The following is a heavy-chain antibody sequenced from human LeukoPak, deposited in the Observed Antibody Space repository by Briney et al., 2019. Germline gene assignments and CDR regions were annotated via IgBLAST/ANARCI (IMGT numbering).Heavy chain of an antibody. CDR1: GFTFSSYA. J-gene: IGHJ6*02. Sequence: GGSLRLSCAASGFTFSSYAMSWVRQAPGKGLEWVSAISGSGGRSYYADSVKGRFTISRDNSKNTLYLQMNSLRAEDTAVYYCTRDLMDYDVSTGLHHYYMDVWGQGTTVTVSS. CDR2: ISGSGGRS. V-gene: IGHV3-23*01. CDR3: TRDLMDYDVSTGLHHYYMDV. D-gene: IGHD3-9*01.